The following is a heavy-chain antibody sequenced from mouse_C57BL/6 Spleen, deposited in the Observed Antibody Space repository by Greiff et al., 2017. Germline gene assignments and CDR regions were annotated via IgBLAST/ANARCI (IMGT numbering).Heavy chain of an antibody. D-gene: IGHD1-1*01. CDR1: GFTFSDYG. CDR2: ISSGSSTI. V-gene: IGHV5-17*01. Sequence: EVQLVESGGGLVKPGGSLKLSCAASGFTFSDYGMHWVRQAPEKGLEWVAYISSGSSTIYYADTVKGRFTISRDNAKNTLFLQMTSLRSEDTAMYYCARSTTVVATDYFDYWGQGTTLTVSS. J-gene: IGHJ2*01. CDR3: ARSTTVVATDYFDY.